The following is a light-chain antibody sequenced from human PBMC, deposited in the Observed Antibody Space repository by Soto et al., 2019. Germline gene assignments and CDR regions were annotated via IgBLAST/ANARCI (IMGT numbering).Light chain of an antibody. Sequence: QSVLTQPASVSGSPGQSITIFCTGTSSDFGAYDYVSWYQQHPGKAPKLMIYEVFNRPSGVSHRFSGSKSGNTASLIISGLQAEDEADYYCSSYTSTNIRAFGPGTKVTVL. CDR2: EVF. V-gene: IGLV2-14*01. CDR3: SSYTSTNIRA. CDR1: SSDFGAYDY. J-gene: IGLJ1*01.